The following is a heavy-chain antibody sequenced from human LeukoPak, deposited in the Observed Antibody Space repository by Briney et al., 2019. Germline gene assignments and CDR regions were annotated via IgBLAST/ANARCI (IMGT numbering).Heavy chain of an antibody. J-gene: IGHJ4*02. CDR1: GFTFDDYA. CDR2: ITGDGRVT. D-gene: IGHD3-10*01. V-gene: IGHV3-43*02. Sequence: QPGGSLRLSCAASGFTFDDYAVHWVRQAPGKGLEWISHITGDGRVTYYADSVKGRCTISRDNSKDSLYLQMTSLRTEDTAYYYCAKSTSYFGSGTYLDSWGQGTLVTVSP. CDR3: AKSTSYFGSGTYLDS.